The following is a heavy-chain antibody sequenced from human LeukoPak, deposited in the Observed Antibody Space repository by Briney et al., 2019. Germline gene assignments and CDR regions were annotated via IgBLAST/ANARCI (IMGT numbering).Heavy chain of an antibody. V-gene: IGHV4-59*08. J-gene: IGHJ5*02. D-gene: IGHD6-13*01. CDR1: GGSISNYY. Sequence: SETLSLTCTVSGGSISNYYWCWIRQPPGKGLEWIGYIYYSGSTNSNPSLKSRVTISVDTSKNQFSLKLSSVTAADTAVYYCARQAYSSNLGWFDPWGQGTLVTVSS. CDR3: ARQAYSSNLGWFDP. CDR2: IYYSGST.